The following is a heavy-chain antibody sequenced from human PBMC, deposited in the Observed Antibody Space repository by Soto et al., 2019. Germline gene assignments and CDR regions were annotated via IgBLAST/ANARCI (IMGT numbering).Heavy chain of an antibody. CDR1: GFTFNDYY. V-gene: IGHV3-11*01. D-gene: IGHD3-9*01. Sequence: PGGSLRLSCAASGFTFNDYYMTWIRQAPGKGLEWISYISSSGSTIYYADSVKGRFTISRDNAKKSLYLRMNSLRAEDTAVYFCARAETFRYFDLKHNFHYWGQGTLVTVSS. J-gene: IGHJ4*02. CDR2: ISSSGSTI. CDR3: ARAETFRYFDLKHNFHY.